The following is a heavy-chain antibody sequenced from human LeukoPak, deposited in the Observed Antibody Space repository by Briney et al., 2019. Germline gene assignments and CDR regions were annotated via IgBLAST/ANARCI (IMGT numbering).Heavy chain of an antibody. V-gene: IGHV1-2*02. CDR2: INPNSGGT. Sequence: ASVTVSCKASGYTFTGYYMHWVRQAPGQGLDWMGWINPNSGGTNYEQKSQGRVTMTRDTSISTAYMELSRLRSDDTAVYYCARPLWFGESDFDYWGQGTLVTVSS. CDR1: GYTFTGYY. D-gene: IGHD3-10*01. CDR3: ARPLWFGESDFDY. J-gene: IGHJ4*02.